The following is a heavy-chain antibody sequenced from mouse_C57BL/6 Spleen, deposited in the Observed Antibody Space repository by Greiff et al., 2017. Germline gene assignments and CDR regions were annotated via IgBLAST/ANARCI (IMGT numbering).Heavy chain of an antibody. V-gene: IGHV1-42*01. CDR2: INPSTGGT. J-gene: IGHJ2*01. CDR3: ASRSHYYGSSSYFDY. Sequence: VQLQQSGPELVKPGASVKISCKASGYSFTGYYMNWVKQSPEKSLEWIGEINPSTGGTTYNQKFKAKATLTVDKSSSTAYMQLKSLTSEHSAVYYCASRSHYYGSSSYFDYWGQGTTLTVSS. CDR1: GYSFTGYY. D-gene: IGHD1-1*01.